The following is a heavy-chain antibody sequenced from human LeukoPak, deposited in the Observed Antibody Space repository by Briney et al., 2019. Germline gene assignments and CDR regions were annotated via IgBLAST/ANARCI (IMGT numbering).Heavy chain of an antibody. CDR1: GFTFDDYA. Sequence: PGGSLRLSCAASGFTFDDYAMHWVRQAPGKGLEWVSGISWNSGSIGYADSVKGRFTISRDNAKNSLYLQMNSLRAEDTALYYCAKVSSSGGGYGMDVWGQGTTVTVSS. CDR2: ISWNSGSI. V-gene: IGHV3-9*01. CDR3: AKVSSSGGGYGMDV. D-gene: IGHD6-19*01. J-gene: IGHJ6*02.